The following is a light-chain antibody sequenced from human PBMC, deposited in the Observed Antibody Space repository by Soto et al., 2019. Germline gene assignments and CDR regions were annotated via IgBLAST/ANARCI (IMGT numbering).Light chain of an antibody. CDR1: SNDVGSYDL. CDR2: EAN. J-gene: IGLJ3*02. CDR3: CSYARGRIWV. V-gene: IGLV2-23*01. Sequence: ALTQPASVSGSPGQSINISCTGTSNDVGSYDLVSWYQLHPGKAPKLVIYEANKRPSGISNRFSVSKSGNTASLTISGLQAEDEAHYYCCSYARGRIWVFGGGTKVTVL.